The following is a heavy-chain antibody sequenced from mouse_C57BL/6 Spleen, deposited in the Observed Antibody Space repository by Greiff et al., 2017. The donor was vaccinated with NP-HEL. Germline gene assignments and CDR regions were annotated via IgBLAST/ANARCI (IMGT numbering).Heavy chain of an antibody. J-gene: IGHJ3*01. D-gene: IGHD4-1*01. CDR3: ARWEVAAY. Sequence: EVKLMESGGGLVKPGGSLKLSCAASGFTFSDYGMHWVRQAPEKGLEWVAYISSGSSTIYYADTVKGRFTISRDNAKNTLFLQMTSLRSEDTAMYYCARWEVAAYWGQGTLVTVSA. CDR1: GFTFSDYG. CDR2: ISSGSSTI. V-gene: IGHV5-17*01.